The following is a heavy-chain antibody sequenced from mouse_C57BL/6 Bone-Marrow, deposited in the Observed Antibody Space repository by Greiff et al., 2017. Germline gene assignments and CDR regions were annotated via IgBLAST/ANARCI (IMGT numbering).Heavy chain of an antibody. J-gene: IGHJ1*03. D-gene: IGHD1-1*01. CDR2: SRNKANDYTT. V-gene: IGHV7-1*01. CDR3: ASHYYGSSYVYFDV. Sequence: EVKVVESGGGLVQSGRSLRLSCATSGFTFSDFYMEWVRQAPGKGLEWIAASRNKANDYTTEYSASVKGRFIVSRDTSQSILYLQMNALRAEDTAIYYCASHYYGSSYVYFDVWGTGTTVTVSS. CDR1: GFTFSDFY.